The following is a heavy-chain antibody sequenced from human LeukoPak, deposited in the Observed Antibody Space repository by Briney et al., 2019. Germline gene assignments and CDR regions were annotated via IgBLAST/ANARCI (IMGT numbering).Heavy chain of an antibody. V-gene: IGHV3-21*01. CDR3: ARDRGLVVRGVISIEVDY. Sequence: PGGSLRLSCAASGFTFSSYSMNWVRQAPGKGLEWVSSISSSSSYIYYADSVKGRFTISRDNAKNSLYLQMNSLRAEDTAVYYCARDRGLVVRGVISIEVDYWGQGTLVTVSS. CDR1: GFTFSSYS. CDR2: ISSSSSYI. J-gene: IGHJ4*02. D-gene: IGHD3-10*01.